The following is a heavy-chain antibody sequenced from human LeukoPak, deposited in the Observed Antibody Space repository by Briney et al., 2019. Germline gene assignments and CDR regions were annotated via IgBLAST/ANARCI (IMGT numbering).Heavy chain of an antibody. J-gene: IGHJ4*02. CDR3: ARESGKFDY. CDR1: GLPIGDFA. CDR2: ISGDGVNT. V-gene: IGHV3-43*02. Sequence: PGGSLRLSCVASGLPIGDFAMHWVRQAPGQGLEWVSLISGDGVNTFFTDSVKGRFSISRDNSKNSLFLEMSSLRTEDTAMYYCARESGKFDYWGQGTLVAVSS.